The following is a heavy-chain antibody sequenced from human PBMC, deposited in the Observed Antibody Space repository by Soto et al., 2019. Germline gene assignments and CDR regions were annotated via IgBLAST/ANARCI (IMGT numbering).Heavy chain of an antibody. CDR1: GFTFSSYS. CDR2: ISSSSTTK. CDR3: ARAPGFYGDFFDY. Sequence: GGSLRLSCAASGFTFSSYSMNWVRQVPGKGLEWVSYISSSSTTKYYADSVKGRFTISRDNAKNSLYLQMNSLRAEDTAVYYCARAPGFYGDFFDYWGQGSLVTVS. J-gene: IGHJ4*02. D-gene: IGHD4-17*01. V-gene: IGHV3-48*01.